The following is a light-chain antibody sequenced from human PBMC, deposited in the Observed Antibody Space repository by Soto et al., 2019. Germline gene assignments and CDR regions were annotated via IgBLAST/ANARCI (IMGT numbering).Light chain of an antibody. CDR2: GTS. V-gene: IGKV3-20*01. J-gene: IGKJ3*01. Sequence: EIVLTQSPGTLSLSPGERATLSCRASQSVSSSYLAWYQQRPGQAPRLLISGTSTRATGIPDRFSGGGSGTDFTLTISRLEAEDFAVYYCQHYGTSPFSFGPGTKVDIK. CDR1: QSVSSSY. CDR3: QHYGTSPFS.